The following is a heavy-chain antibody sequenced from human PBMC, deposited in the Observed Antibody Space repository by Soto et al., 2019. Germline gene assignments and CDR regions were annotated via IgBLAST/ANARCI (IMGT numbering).Heavy chain of an antibody. CDR1: GGSVSSGSYY. CDR3: ARVVQYYFDY. CDR2: IYYSGST. J-gene: IGHJ4*02. Sequence: QVQLQESGPGLVKPSETLSLTCTVSGGSVSSGSYYWSWIRQPPGKGLEWIGYIYYSGSTNYNPSLKRRVPLSVDTSKHQFSLKLSSVTAADTAVYYCARVVQYYFDYWGQGTLVTVSS. V-gene: IGHV4-61*01.